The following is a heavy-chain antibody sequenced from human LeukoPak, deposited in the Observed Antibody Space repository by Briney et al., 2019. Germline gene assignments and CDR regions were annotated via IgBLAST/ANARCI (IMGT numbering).Heavy chain of an antibody. Sequence: GGSLRLSCAASGFTFSSYEMNWGRQAPGKVLEWVSYISSSGSTIYYADSVKGRFTISRDNAKNSLYLQMNSLRAEDTAVYYCARAEFPGPLTYSNSRYYYMDVWGKGTTVTVSS. V-gene: IGHV3-48*03. D-gene: IGHD2/OR15-2a*01. CDR3: ARAEFPGPLTYSNSRYYYMDV. CDR2: ISSSGSTI. J-gene: IGHJ6*03. CDR1: GFTFSSYE.